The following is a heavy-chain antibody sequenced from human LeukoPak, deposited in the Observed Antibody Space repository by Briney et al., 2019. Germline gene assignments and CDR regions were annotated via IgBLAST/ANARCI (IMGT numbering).Heavy chain of an antibody. V-gene: IGHV3-7*01. Sequence: LPGGSLRLSCAASGLTFSSYWMSWVRQAPGKGLEWVANIKQDGSEKYYVDSVKGRFTISRDNAKNSLYLQTNSLGAEDTAVYYCARDRPTARVPSGWYRVFDYWGQGTLVTVSS. CDR1: GLTFSSYW. D-gene: IGHD6-19*01. CDR3: ARDRPTARVPSGWYRVFDY. J-gene: IGHJ4*02. CDR2: IKQDGSEK.